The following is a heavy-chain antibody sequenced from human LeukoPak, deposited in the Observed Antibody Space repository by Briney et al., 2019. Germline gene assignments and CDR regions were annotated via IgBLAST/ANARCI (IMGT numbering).Heavy chain of an antibody. V-gene: IGHV4-39*01. Sequence: PSETLSLTCTVSGGSISSSSYYWGWIRQPPGKGLEWIGSIYYSGSTYYNPSLKSRVTISVDTSKNQFSLNLSSVTAADTAVYYCARGDYYDSSGYYPLDYWGQGTLVTVSS. CDR1: GGSISSSSYY. J-gene: IGHJ4*02. CDR2: IYYSGST. CDR3: ARGDYYDSSGYYPLDY. D-gene: IGHD3-22*01.